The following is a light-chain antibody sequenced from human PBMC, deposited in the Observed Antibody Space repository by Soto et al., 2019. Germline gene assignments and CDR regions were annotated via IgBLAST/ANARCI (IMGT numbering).Light chain of an antibody. J-gene: IGKJ4*01. V-gene: IGKV3-11*01. CDR1: QSVGDY. CDR2: DAS. CDR3: QQYSSYSPLT. Sequence: PGERATLSCRASQSVGDYLGWYQQKPGQAPRLLIYDASQRATGVPARFSARGSGTDFTLTISSLEPEDFAIYYCQQYSSYSPLTFGGGTKVEIK.